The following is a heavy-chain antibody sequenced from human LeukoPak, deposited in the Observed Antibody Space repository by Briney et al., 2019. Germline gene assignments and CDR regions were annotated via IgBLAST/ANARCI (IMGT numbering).Heavy chain of an antibody. V-gene: IGHV4-4*07. Sequence: SETLSLTCTGSDGSISSYYWSWIRQPAGKGLEWIGRIFSTGSTNYNPSLNSRVTMSVDTSKNQFSLKLSSVTAADTAVYYCARVSTGGRYDYWGQGTLVTVSS. CDR2: IFSTGST. CDR3: ARVSTGGRYDY. CDR1: DGSISSYY. D-gene: IGHD1-14*01. J-gene: IGHJ4*02.